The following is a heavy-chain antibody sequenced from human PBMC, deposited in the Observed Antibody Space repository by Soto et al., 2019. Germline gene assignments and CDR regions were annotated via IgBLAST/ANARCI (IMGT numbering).Heavy chain of an antibody. CDR2: INPSGGST. CDR3: ARDANSKRFLEWLSTLDWFDP. CDR1: GYTFTSYY. Sequence: ASVKVSCKASGYTFTSYYMHWVRQAPGQGLEWMGIINPSGGSTSYAQKFQGRVTMTRDTSTSTVYMELSSLRSEDTAVYYCARDANSKRFLEWLSTLDWFDPWGQGTLVTVSS. V-gene: IGHV1-46*01. J-gene: IGHJ5*02. D-gene: IGHD3-3*01.